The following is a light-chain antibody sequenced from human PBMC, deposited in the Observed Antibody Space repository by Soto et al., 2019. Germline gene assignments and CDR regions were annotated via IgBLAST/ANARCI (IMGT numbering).Light chain of an antibody. CDR2: AAS. J-gene: IGKJ5*01. Sequence: DIQMTQSPSSVSASVGERVTIACRASQGISSWLAWYQKKPGKAPNLLIYAASSLQSGVPSRFSGSESGTDFTLTISSLQPEDCAIYFCQQANSCPITFGQGTRLEIK. CDR1: QGISSW. V-gene: IGKV1-12*01. CDR3: QQANSCPIT.